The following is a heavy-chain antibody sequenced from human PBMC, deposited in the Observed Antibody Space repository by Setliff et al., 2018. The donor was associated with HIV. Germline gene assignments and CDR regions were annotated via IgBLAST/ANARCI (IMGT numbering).Heavy chain of an antibody. D-gene: IGHD6-19*01. V-gene: IGHV3-23*01. J-gene: IGHJ5*02. CDR1: GFAFSTYA. CDR3: AKDKGSSGWSA. Sequence: GGSLRLSCAASGFAFSTYAVSWVRQAPGKGLEWVSAISDSGGGTYYADSVKGRFTVSRDNSKYTLYLQMNSLRVEDTAVYYCAKDKGSSGWSAWGQGTLVTVSS. CDR2: ISDSGGGT.